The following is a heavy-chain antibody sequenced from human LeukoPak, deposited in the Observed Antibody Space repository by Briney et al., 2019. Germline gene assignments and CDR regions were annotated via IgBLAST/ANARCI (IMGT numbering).Heavy chain of an antibody. CDR3: ARLRAYYYDSSGYYNFDF. Sequence: SETLSLTCTVSGGSTSSSSFYWGWIRQPPGKGLECIGRISYSGRTNYNPSLQSRVTISVDTSKNQFSLRLSSVTAADTAVYYCARLRAYYYDSSGYYNFDFWGQGTLVTVSS. CDR2: ISYSGRT. J-gene: IGHJ4*02. V-gene: IGHV4-39*01. D-gene: IGHD3-22*01. CDR1: GGSTSSSSFY.